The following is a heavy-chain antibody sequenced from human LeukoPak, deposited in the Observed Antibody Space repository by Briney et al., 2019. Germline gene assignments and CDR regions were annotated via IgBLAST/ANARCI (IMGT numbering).Heavy chain of an antibody. CDR2: ISISSGDI. CDR3: AARYCSGGSCYSFDY. J-gene: IGHJ4*02. V-gene: IGHV3-21*01. CDR1: GFTFSSYG. D-gene: IGHD2-15*01. Sequence: GGSLRLSCAASGFTFSSYGMNWVRQAPGKGLEWVSFISISSGDIQYADSVKGRFTISRDNAKNSLYLQMNSLRAEDTAVYYCAARYCSGGSCYSFDYWGQGTLVTVSS.